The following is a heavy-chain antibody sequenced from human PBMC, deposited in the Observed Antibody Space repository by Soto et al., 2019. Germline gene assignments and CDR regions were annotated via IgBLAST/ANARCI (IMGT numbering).Heavy chain of an antibody. CDR3: ARGRYSSSYRFDH. CDR1: GDTYNNYA. CDR2: IFPFIKTA. V-gene: IGHV1-69*01. Sequence: QVQLMQSGAEVRKAGSSVRVSCKASGDTYNNYAFNWVRQAPGQGLEWMGGIFPFIKTANYAQKFQGRVTITAQDSSRTVYLALSSVRSEATAVYYCARGRYSSSYRFDHWGQGTLVTVAS. J-gene: IGHJ4*02. D-gene: IGHD6-13*01.